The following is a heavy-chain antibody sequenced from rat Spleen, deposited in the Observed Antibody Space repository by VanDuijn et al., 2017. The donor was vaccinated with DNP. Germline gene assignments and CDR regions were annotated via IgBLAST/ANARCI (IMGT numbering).Heavy chain of an antibody. CDR1: GFTFSNYD. J-gene: IGHJ2*01. D-gene: IGHD1-7*01. Sequence: EVQLVESGGGLVQPGRSMKLSCTISGFTFSNYDMTWIRQVPGKGLEWVASIISTGGSTYYPDFVKGRFTISRDNAKNTLYLQMNSLRSEDTATYYCARLTSGMTAYYFPYWGQGVMVTVSS. CDR2: IISTGGST. V-gene: IGHV5-25*01. CDR3: ARLTSGMTAYYFPY.